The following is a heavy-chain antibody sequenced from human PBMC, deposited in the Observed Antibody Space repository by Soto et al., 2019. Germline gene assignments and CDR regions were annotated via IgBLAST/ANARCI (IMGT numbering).Heavy chain of an antibody. J-gene: IGHJ4*02. Sequence: GASVKVSCKASGGTFSSYAISWVRQAPGQGLEWMGGISAYNGNTNYAQKLQGRVTMTTDTSTSTAYMELRSLRSDDTAVYYCARDRGYYYDSSGYYPLFNYWGQGTLVTVSS. CDR3: ARDRGYYYDSSGYYPLFNY. D-gene: IGHD3-22*01. CDR1: GGTFSSYA. V-gene: IGHV1-18*01. CDR2: ISAYNGNT.